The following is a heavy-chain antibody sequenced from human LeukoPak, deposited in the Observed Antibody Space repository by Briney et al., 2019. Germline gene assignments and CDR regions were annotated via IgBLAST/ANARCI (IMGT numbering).Heavy chain of an antibody. J-gene: IGHJ3*02. CDR2: ISYDGGNK. CDR1: GFTFSSND. D-gene: IGHD3-22*01. V-gene: IGHV3-30*18. Sequence: GGSLRLSCAASGFTFSSNDIHWVRQAPGKGLEWVVVISYDGGNKYYADSVKGRFAISRDNSENTLYLQMNSLRAEDTAVYYCAKGTHYYDSSGYWGAFDIWGQGTMVTVSS. CDR3: AKGTHYYDSSGYWGAFDI.